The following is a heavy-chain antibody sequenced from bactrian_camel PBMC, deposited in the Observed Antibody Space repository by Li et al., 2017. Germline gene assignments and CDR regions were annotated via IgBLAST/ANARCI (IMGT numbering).Heavy chain of an antibody. V-gene: IGHV3S7*01. Sequence: HVQLVESGGGQVQPGGSLRLSCIASGFQFGDYPMSWVRQGPGKGLEWVSTINGDGTNTVYLDSVRGRFTLSHDDAKNTVYLQMDSLKPEDTAMYYCAQDQDHLGSCLRSADEYNYWAQGTQVTVS. J-gene: IGHJ4*01. CDR3: AQDQDHLGSCLRSADEYNY. CDR2: INGDGTNT. D-gene: IGHD6*01. CDR1: GFQFGDYP.